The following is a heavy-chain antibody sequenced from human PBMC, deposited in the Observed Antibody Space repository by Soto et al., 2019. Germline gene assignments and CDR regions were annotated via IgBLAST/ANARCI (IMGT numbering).Heavy chain of an antibody. CDR2: ISGSSSYT. CDR1: GFTFSDDY. Sequence: QAQLVESGGGLVKPEGSLRLYCAASGFTFSDDYMSWIRQDPGKGLEWVSYISGSSSYTKYADSVKGRFTVSRDNAKNSLYLQMHILGVDDTDVYYCATDASGSTSHWYFDRWRCGTL. CDR3: ATDASGSTSHWYFDR. D-gene: IGHD6-13*01. J-gene: IGHJ2*01. V-gene: IGHV3-11*06.